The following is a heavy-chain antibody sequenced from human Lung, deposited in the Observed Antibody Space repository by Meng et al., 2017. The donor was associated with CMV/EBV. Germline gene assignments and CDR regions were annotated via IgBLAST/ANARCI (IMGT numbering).Heavy chain of an antibody. Sequence: FSGFSLSTDGVGVGWIRQPTGKALVGFALIYWNDDKRYRPSLRNRLTVTKDTSKNQVVLTMTNMDPVDTATYYCAHRIFWSGYYDYWGQGILVTVSS. CDR2: IYWNDDK. CDR1: GFSLSTDGVG. D-gene: IGHD3-3*01. V-gene: IGHV2-5*01. J-gene: IGHJ4*02. CDR3: AHRIFWSGYYDY.